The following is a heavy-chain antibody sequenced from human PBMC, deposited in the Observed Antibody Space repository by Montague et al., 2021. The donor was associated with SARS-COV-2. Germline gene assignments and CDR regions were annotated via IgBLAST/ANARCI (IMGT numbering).Heavy chain of an antibody. CDR2: ISSSGSTI. J-gene: IGHJ4*02. Sequence: SLRLSCAASGFSFSSYEMNWVRQAPGKGLEWVSYISSSGSTIYYXDSVKGRFTISRDNAKNSLYLQMNSLRAEDTAVYYCARVFATVGAMDRNDYWGQGTLVTVSP. V-gene: IGHV3-48*03. D-gene: IGHD1-26*01. CDR3: ARVFATVGAMDRNDY. CDR1: GFSFSSYE.